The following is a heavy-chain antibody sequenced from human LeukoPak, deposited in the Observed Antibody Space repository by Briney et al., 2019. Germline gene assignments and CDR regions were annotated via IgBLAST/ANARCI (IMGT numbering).Heavy chain of an antibody. J-gene: IGHJ4*02. V-gene: IGHV4-61*02. D-gene: IGHD1-26*01. Sequence: SETLSLTCTVSGGSMIGGSYYWSWIRQPAGKGLEWIGRIYTSGDTIYNPSLKSRLTISVDTSKSHFSLKLTSVTAADSAVYSCASTEAGGVGAPVPFDYWGQGTLVTVSS. CDR2: IYTSGDT. CDR3: ASTEAGGVGAPVPFDY. CDR1: GGSMIGGSYY.